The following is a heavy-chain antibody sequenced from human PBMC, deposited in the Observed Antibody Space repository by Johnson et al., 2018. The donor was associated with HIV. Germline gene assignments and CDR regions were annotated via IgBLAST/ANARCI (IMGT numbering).Heavy chain of an antibody. D-gene: IGHD5-12*01. V-gene: IGHV3-30-3*01. CDR1: GFTFSSYA. J-gene: IGHJ3*02. CDR2: ISYDGSNK. Sequence: QVQLVESGGGVVQPGRSLRLSCAASGFTFSSYAMHWVRQAPGKGLEWVAVISYDGSNKYYADSVKGRFTISRDNSKNTLYLQMNSLRAEDTAVYYCARVVAYDAFDIWGQGTMVTVSS. CDR3: ARVVAYDAFDI.